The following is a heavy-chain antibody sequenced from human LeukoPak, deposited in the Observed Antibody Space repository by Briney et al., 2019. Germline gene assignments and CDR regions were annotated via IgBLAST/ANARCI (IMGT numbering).Heavy chain of an antibody. Sequence: GGSLRLSCAASGFTFSSYSMNWVRKAPGKGLEWVSSISSSNSYIYYADSVKGRFTISRDNAKNSLYLQMNSLRAEDTAVYYCASEREDYYYGMDVWGQGTTVTVSS. V-gene: IGHV3-21*01. CDR1: GFTFSSYS. CDR2: ISSSNSYI. J-gene: IGHJ6*02. CDR3: ASEREDYYYGMDV.